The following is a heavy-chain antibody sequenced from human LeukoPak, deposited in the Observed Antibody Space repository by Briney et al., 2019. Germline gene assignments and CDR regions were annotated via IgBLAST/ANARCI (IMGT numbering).Heavy chain of an antibody. V-gene: IGHV3-48*04. J-gene: IGHJ6*03. CDR3: ARDRTDFYYYYYMDV. CDR2: ISSSSSTI. CDR1: GFTFSSYS. Sequence: GGSLRLSCAASGFTFSSYSMNWVRQAPGKGLEWVSYISSSSSTIYYADSVKGRFTISRNNAKNSLYLQMNSLRAEDTAVYYCARDRTDFYYYYYMDVWGKGTTVTVSS.